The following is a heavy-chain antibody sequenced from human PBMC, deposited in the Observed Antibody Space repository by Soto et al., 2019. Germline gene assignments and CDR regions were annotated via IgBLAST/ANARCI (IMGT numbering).Heavy chain of an antibody. V-gene: IGHV3-23*01. D-gene: IGHD3-10*01. Sequence: GGSLRLSCAASGFTFTNYPMAWVRQAPAKGLEWVSTISGSGGSTFYADSVKGRFTISRDNSKNTVYLQMNSLRVEDTAVYYCAKRPLKFEGSYXDYWGQGTLVTVSS. CDR1: GFTFTNYP. CDR3: AKRPLKFEGSYXDY. J-gene: IGHJ4*02. CDR2: ISGSGGST.